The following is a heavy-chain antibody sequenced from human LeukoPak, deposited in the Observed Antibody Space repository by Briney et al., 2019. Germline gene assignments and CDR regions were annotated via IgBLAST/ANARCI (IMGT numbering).Heavy chain of an antibody. CDR1: GFTFNRCW. J-gene: IGHJ1*01. D-gene: IGHD2-21*02. CDR3: TSWGDTTAEYFQR. V-gene: IGHV3-7*01. Sequence: GGSLRLSCVVSGFTFNRCWMNWVRQAPGKGLEWVAHINPDGRDTYYVDSVKGRFTISRDSAQNSMYLQMNSLRVEDTAVYYCTSWGDTTAEYFQRWGQGTLVTVSS. CDR2: INPDGRDT.